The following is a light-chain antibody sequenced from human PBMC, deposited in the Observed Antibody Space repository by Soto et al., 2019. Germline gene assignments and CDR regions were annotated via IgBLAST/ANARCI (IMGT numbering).Light chain of an antibody. V-gene: IGKV1-39*01. CDR1: QSISSY. CDR2: DAS. CDR3: QQSDSTPYT. J-gene: IGKJ2*01. Sequence: DIQMTQSPSSLSASVGDRVTITFRASQSISSYLNWYQQKPGKAPKLLMYDASSLLSGGPSRFSGSGSGTDFTLTIASLQPEDFSTYYCQQSDSTPYTFGQGTKVDIK.